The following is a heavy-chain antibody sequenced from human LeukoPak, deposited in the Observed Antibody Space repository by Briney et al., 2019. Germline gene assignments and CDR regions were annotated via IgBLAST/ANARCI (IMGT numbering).Heavy chain of an antibody. Sequence: GASVKVSCKASGYTFTGYYMHWVQQAPGQGLEWMGWINPNSGGTNYAQKFQGRVTMTRDTSISTAYMELSRLRSDDTAVYYCARSSPVGANYYYYGIDVWGQGTTVTVSS. CDR2: INPNSGGT. J-gene: IGHJ6*02. D-gene: IGHD1-26*01. CDR1: GYTFTGYY. CDR3: ARSSPVGANYYYYGIDV. V-gene: IGHV1-2*02.